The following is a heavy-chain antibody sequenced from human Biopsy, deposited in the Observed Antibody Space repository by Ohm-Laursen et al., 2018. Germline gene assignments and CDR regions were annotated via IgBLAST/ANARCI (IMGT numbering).Heavy chain of an antibody. CDR3: ALAAAQTVTHFDY. J-gene: IGHJ4*02. D-gene: IGHD4-17*01. CDR1: GFTFSSYA. CDR2: ISGNSDII. Sequence: SLRLSCAASGFTFSSYAMTWFRQAPGKGLEWVSTISGNSDIIYDTDSVKGRFTISRDNSKNTLYLQMNSLRADVTAVYYCALAAAQTVTHFDYWGQGTLVTVSS. V-gene: IGHV3-23*01.